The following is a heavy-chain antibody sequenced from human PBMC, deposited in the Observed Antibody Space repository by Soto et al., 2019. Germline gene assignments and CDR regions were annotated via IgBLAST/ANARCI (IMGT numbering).Heavy chain of an antibody. Sequence: LQLQESGSGLVKPSQTLSLTCVVSGDSISSGGYSWNWIRQPPGKGLEWIGHTYHSGGTLYNPSLDSRVTNSVDKYKNQFSVRLTSVTAADTAVYYCSRDSLSGYYFDYVSQGTQVTVSS. D-gene: IGHD3-22*01. CDR3: SRDSLSGYYFDY. CDR2: TYHSGGT. CDR1: GDSISSGGYS. V-gene: IGHV4-30-2*01. J-gene: IGHJ4*02.